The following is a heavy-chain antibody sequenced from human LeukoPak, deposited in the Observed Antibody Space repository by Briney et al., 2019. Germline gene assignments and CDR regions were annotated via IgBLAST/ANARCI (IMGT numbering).Heavy chain of an antibody. Sequence: PGGSLRLSCAASGFSLSAHGIHWVRQAPGKGLEWLAAIQSDGLRAYSVGSVKARFTVSRDPNTVFLRMYSLRPEETAVYFCASEHAIHFYSVFDVWGQGTTVTVSS. J-gene: IGHJ3*01. CDR3: ASEHAIHFYSVFDV. CDR2: IQSDGLRA. CDR1: GFSLSAHG. V-gene: IGHV3-30*03. D-gene: IGHD5/OR15-5a*01.